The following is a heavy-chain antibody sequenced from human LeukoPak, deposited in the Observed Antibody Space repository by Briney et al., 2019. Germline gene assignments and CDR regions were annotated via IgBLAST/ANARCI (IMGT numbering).Heavy chain of an antibody. V-gene: IGHV3-64*01. Sequence: GGSLRLSCAASGFTFSSYAMHWVRQAPGKGLEYVSAISSNGGSTYYANSVKGRFTISRDNAKNSLYLQMNSLRAEDTAVYYCARADWDTAMIDYWGQGTLVTVSS. D-gene: IGHD5-18*01. J-gene: IGHJ4*02. CDR2: ISSNGGST. CDR3: ARADWDTAMIDY. CDR1: GFTFSSYA.